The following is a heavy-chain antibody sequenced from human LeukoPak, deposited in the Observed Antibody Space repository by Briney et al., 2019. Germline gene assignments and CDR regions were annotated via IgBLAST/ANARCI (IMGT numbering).Heavy chain of an antibody. CDR1: GYSISSGYY. CDR3: AKDGIFFHYYDSSGYSHLDS. CDR2: IYHSGST. J-gene: IGHJ4*02. Sequence: KASETLSLTCTVSGYSISSGYYWGWIRQPPGKGLEGIGSIYHSGSTYYNPSLKSRVTISVDTSKNQFSLKLSSVTAADTAVYYCAKDGIFFHYYDSSGYSHLDSWGQGTLVTVSS. D-gene: IGHD3-22*01. V-gene: IGHV4-38-2*02.